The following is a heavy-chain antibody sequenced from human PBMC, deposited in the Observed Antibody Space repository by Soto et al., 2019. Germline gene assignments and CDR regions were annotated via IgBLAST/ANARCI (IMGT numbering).Heavy chain of an antibody. V-gene: IGHV1-69*05. D-gene: IGHD5-12*01. Sequence: QVQLVQSGAEVKKPGSSVTVSCKASGGTFSSYTISWVRQAPGQGLEWMGGIIPIFGTANYAQMFQGRVTITTDESTSIAYMELSSLRSEDTAVYYCARGNHRWLQLWYFDLWGRGTLVTVSS. CDR3: ARGNHRWLQLWYFDL. CDR1: GGTFSSYT. CDR2: IIPIFGTA. J-gene: IGHJ2*01.